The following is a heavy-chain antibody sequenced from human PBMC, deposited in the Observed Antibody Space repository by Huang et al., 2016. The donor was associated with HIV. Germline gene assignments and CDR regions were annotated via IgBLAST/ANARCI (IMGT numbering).Heavy chain of an antibody. Sequence: QVQLVESGGGVVQPGRSLRLSCAASGFTFSAYGFHWVRQAPGKGLEWVEVISYEGTDKYLADFVKGRFSISRDKSKNMLHLQMNSLEIEDAAIYYCARDFWSGYYMSPFDYWGQGTLVTVSS. CDR2: ISYEGTDK. D-gene: IGHD3-3*01. J-gene: IGHJ4*02. CDR1: GFTFSAYG. CDR3: ARDFWSGYYMSPFDY. V-gene: IGHV3-30*03.